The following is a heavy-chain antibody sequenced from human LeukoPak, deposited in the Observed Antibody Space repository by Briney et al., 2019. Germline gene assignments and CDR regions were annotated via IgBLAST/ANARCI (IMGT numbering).Heavy chain of an antibody. CDR1: GFPFSDFD. V-gene: IGHV3-11*05. D-gene: IGHD3-16*01. J-gene: IGHJ4*02. CDR3: ARAVGPFDY. CDR2: IGSSGIYT. Sequence: GGSLRLSCAASGFPFSDFDMTWFRQAPGKGLEWLASIGSSGIYTEYADSVKGRFTISRDNSKDTLYLQMNSLRVEDTAVYYCARAVGPFDYWGQGTLVTVSS.